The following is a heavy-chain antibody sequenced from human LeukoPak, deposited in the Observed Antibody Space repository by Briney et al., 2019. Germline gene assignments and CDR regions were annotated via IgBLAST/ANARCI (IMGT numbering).Heavy chain of an antibody. Sequence: PGGSLRLSCAASGFTFSSYAMSWVRQAPGKGLEWVSAISGSGGGTYYADSVMGRSTISRDNSKNTMYLQMNSLRAEDTAVYYCAKGRVITRAAVSSDYWGQGTLVTVSS. CDR2: ISGSGGGT. CDR1: GFTFSSYA. V-gene: IGHV3-23*01. CDR3: AKGRVITRAAVSSDY. J-gene: IGHJ4*02. D-gene: IGHD2-21*01.